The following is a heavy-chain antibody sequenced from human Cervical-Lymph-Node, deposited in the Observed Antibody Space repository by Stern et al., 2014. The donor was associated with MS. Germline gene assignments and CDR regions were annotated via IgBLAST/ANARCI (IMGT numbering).Heavy chain of an antibody. CDR3: ARDSRDYLNYYGLDV. Sequence: VQLVESGGGVVQPGRSLRLACATSGFTFSYYGMAWVPQAPGQGLGGVALLWYEENKTYYTDSVKGRFTISRDTSKNTLYLQMDNLRAEDTAVYYCARDSRDYLNYYGLDVWGQGTTVTVS. CDR2: LWYEENKT. D-gene: IGHD4-17*01. V-gene: IGHV3-33*01. J-gene: IGHJ6*02. CDR1: GFTFSYYG.